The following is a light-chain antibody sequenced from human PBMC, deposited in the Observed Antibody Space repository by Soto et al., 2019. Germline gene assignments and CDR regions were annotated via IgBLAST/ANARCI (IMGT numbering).Light chain of an antibody. V-gene: IGKV2D-29*01. CDR3: MQSIQVPIT. CDR2: ELS. J-gene: IGKJ5*01. Sequence: VMTQSPLSLPVTLGQPASISCRSSQSLVYSDGNTYLNWFHQKPGQPPHLLIYELSNRFSGVPDKFSGSGSGTDFTLKISRVEAEDVGVYYCMQSIQVPITFGQGTRLEIK. CDR1: QSLVYSDGNTY.